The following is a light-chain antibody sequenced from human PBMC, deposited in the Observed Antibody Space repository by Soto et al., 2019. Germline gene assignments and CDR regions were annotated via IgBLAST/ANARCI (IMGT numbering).Light chain of an antibody. CDR2: DVT. CDR1: SSDVGGYNY. J-gene: IGLJ2*01. CDR3: SSYTISSTVV. Sequence: QSALTQPASVSGSPGQSITISCTGTSSDVGGYNYVSWYQHHPGKAPKLMIYDVTNRPSGVSNRFSGSKSGNTASLTISGLQAEDEADYYCSSYTISSTVVFGGGTKLTV. V-gene: IGLV2-14*03.